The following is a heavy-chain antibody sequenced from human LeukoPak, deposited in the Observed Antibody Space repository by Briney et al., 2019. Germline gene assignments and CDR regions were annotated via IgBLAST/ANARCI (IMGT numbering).Heavy chain of an antibody. CDR1: GGTFSSYA. V-gene: IGHV1-69*04. Sequence: GASVKVSCKASGGTFSSYAISWVRQAPGQGLEWMGRIIPILGIANYAQKFQGRVTITADKSTSTAYMELSSLRSEDTAVYYCARAIRSGGHYYYYYYMDVWGKGTTVTVSS. J-gene: IGHJ6*03. CDR2: IIPILGIA. D-gene: IGHD4-17*01. CDR3: ARAIRSGGHYYYYYYMDV.